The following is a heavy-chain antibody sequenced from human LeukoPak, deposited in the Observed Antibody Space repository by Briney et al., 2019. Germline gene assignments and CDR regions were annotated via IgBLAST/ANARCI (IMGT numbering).Heavy chain of an antibody. J-gene: IGHJ4*02. CDR2: ISSDGNSN. V-gene: IGHV3-30*18. CDR3: AKDGGAAGTFDY. D-gene: IGHD6-13*01. CDR1: GFIFSSYA. Sequence: GRSLRLSCAASGFIFSSYAMQWVRQAPGRWQERVAVISSDGNSNFYSNSVRGRFTISRDNSKNTVYLQMNTLKGEDTAVYYCAKDGGAAGTFDYWGQGTLVTVSS.